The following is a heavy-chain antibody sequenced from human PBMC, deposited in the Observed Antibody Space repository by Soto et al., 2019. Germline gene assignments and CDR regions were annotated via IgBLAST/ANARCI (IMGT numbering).Heavy chain of an antibody. CDR1: GFTFSSYA. J-gene: IGHJ3*02. D-gene: IGHD3-10*01. CDR3: AREDYYGSGSYYNLGAFDI. CDR2: ISYDGSNK. V-gene: IGHV3-30-3*01. Sequence: GGSLRLSCAASGFTFSSYAMHWVRQAPGKGLEWVAVISYDGSNKYYADYVKGRFTISRDNSKNTLYLQMNSLRAEDTAVYYCAREDYYGSGSYYNLGAFDIWGQGTMVTVSS.